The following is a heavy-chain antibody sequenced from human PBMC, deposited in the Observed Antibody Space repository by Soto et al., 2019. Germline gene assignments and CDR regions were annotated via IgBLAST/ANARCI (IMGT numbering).Heavy chain of an antibody. J-gene: IGHJ5*02. CDR1: GGSVRDGSYY. CDR2: IYHSGST. Sequence: SETLSLTCTVSGGSVRDGSYYWAWLRQPPGKGLEWIGHIYHSGSTIYNPSLKSRVTISIDTSKSQFSLNLNSMTAADTAVYYCAGYNWNYYFDPWGQGTLVTSPQ. V-gene: IGHV4-61*01. CDR3: AGYNWNYYFDP. D-gene: IGHD1-7*01.